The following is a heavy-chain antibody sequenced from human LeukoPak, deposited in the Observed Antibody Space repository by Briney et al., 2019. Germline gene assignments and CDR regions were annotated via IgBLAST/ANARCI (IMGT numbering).Heavy chain of an antibody. D-gene: IGHD3-3*01. V-gene: IGHV1-2*02. CDR1: GGTCSSYA. CDR2: INPNSGGT. J-gene: IGHJ5*02. Sequence: ASVKLSCKASGGTCSSYAISWVRQAPGQGLEWMGWINPNSGGTNYAQKFQGRVTMTRDTSISTAYMELSRLRSEDTAVYYCATAPFGVVNNWFDPWGQGTLVTVSS. CDR3: ATAPFGVVNNWFDP.